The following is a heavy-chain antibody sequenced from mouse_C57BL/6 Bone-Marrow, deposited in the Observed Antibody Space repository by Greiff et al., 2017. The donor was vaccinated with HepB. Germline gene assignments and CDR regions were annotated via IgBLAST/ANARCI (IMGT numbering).Heavy chain of an antibody. J-gene: IGHJ1*03. CDR1: GFSLSTSGMG. V-gene: IGHV8-12*01. Sequence: QVTLKESGPGILQSSQTLSLTCSFSGFSLSTSGMGVSWIRQPSGKGLEWLAHIYWDDDKRYNPSLKSRHTISKDTSRNQVFLKITSVDTADTATYYCARLYGNSRYWYFDVWGTGTTVTVSS. CDR3: ARLYGNSRYWYFDV. D-gene: IGHD2-1*01. CDR2: IYWDDDK.